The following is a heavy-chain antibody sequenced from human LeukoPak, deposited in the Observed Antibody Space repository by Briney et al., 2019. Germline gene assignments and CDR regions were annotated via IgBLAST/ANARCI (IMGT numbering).Heavy chain of an antibody. CDR2: IYYSGST. CDR1: GGSISSYY. D-gene: IGHD6-13*01. CDR3: ASGAAAETDY. J-gene: IGHJ4*02. Sequence: SGTLSLTCTVSGGSISSYYWSWIRQPPGKGLEWIGYIYYSGSTNYNPSLKSRVTISVDTSKNQFSLKLSSVTAADTAVYYCASGAAAETDYWGQGTLVTVSS. V-gene: IGHV4-59*01.